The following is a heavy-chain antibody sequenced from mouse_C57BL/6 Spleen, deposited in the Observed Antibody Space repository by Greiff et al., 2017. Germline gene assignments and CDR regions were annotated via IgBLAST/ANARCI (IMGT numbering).Heavy chain of an antibody. CDR2: IAPSDSYT. CDR1: GYTFTSYW. Sequence: QVQLQQPGAELVMPGASVKLSCKASGYTFTSYWMHWVKQRPGQGLEWIGEIAPSDSYTNYNQKFKGKYTLTVDKSSSTAYMQLSSLTSEDSAVYYCARRVILRNDYAMDYWGQGTSVTVSS. V-gene: IGHV1-69*01. CDR3: ARRVILRNDYAMDY. D-gene: IGHD1-1*01. J-gene: IGHJ4*01.